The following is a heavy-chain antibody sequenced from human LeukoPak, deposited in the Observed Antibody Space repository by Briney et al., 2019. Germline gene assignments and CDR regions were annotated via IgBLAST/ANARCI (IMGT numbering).Heavy chain of an antibody. CDR3: ASDPVSVSGAFDI. V-gene: IGHV1-2*02. CDR2: INPNSGGT. Sequence: ASVKVSCKASGYTFTGYYMHWVRQAPGQGPEWMGWINPNSGGTNYAQKFQGRVTMTRDTSISTAYMELSRLRSDDTAVYYCASDPVSVSGAFDIWGQGTMVTVSS. CDR1: GYTFTGYY. J-gene: IGHJ3*02. D-gene: IGHD3-3*01.